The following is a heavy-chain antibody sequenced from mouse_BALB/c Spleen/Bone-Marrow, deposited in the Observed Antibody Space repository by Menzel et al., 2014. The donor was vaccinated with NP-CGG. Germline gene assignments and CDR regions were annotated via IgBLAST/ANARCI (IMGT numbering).Heavy chain of an antibody. CDR3: ARNWVYFDY. Sequence: VQLQQSGAELVKPGAPVKLSCKASGYTFTSYWMNWVKQRPGRGLEWIGRIDPSDSETHYNQKFKDKATLTVDKSSSTAYIQLNSLTSEDSAVYYCARNWVYFDYWGQGTTLTVSS. D-gene: IGHD4-1*01. CDR1: GYTFTSYW. CDR2: IDPSDSET. J-gene: IGHJ2*01. V-gene: IGHV1-69*02.